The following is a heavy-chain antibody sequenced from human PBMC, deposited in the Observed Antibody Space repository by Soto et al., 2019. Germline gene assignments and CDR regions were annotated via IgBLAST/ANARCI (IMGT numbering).Heavy chain of an antibody. D-gene: IGHD3-10*01. V-gene: IGHV4-34*01. Sequence: QVQLQQWGAGLLKPSETLSLTCAVYGGSFSGYYWSWIRQPPGKGLEWIGEINHSGSTNYNPSLNSPVPIALDASKNQLSLKLRSWPAADVAVYYCGGARPVLLWFGGGDWFDPWGQGTLVTVSS. J-gene: IGHJ5*02. CDR1: GGSFSGYY. CDR2: INHSGST. CDR3: GGARPVLLWFGGGDWFDP.